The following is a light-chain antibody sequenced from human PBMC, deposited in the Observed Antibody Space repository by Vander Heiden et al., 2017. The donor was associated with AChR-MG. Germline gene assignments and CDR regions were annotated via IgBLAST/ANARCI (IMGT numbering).Light chain of an antibody. CDR3: RQYVQTPWT. J-gene: IGKJ1*01. CDR2: LGS. Sequence: DIVMTQSPLSLPVTPGQPASISCRSSHSLLHINGYNYLDWYLQKPGQSPQLLVYLGSNRACGVPDRFSGSGSGTDFTLKITRVEAEDFGVYYCRQYVQTPWTFGQGTKVEIK. CDR1: HSLLHINGYNY. V-gene: IGKV2-28*01.